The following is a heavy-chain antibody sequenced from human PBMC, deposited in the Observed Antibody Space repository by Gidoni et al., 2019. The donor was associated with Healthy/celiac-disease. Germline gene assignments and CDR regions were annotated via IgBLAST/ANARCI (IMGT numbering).Heavy chain of an antibody. V-gene: IGHV1-18*01. D-gene: IGHD3-22*01. CDR3: ARVGKGYYDSSGYYYDIVHAFDI. CDR2: ISAHNGNT. CDR1: GSTFTSYG. J-gene: IGHJ3*02. Sequence: QVQLVQSGAEVKKPGASVKVSCKASGSTFTSYGISWLRQAPGQGLEWMGWISAHNGNTNYAQKLQGRVTMTTDTSTSTAYMELRSLRSDDTAVYYCARVGKGYYDSSGYYYDIVHAFDIWGQGTMVTVSS.